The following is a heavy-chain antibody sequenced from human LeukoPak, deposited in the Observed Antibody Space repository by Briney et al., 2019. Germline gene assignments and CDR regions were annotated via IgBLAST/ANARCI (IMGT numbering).Heavy chain of an antibody. J-gene: IGHJ4*02. V-gene: IGHV4-4*07. CDR3: ARHGPSHYLDY. D-gene: IGHD6-6*01. CDR2: IYTSART. CDR1: GGSICGYL. Sequence: SEALSVTRMVSGGSICGYLGSWIWERVGGRRECIGPIYTSARTNSNPSLQSRDTISLAESKNQFSLKLSAVTAADTAVHSCARHGPSHYLDYWGPGPLVTVSS.